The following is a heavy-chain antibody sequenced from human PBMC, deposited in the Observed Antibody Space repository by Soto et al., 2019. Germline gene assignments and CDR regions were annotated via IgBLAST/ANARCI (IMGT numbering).Heavy chain of an antibody. CDR2: ISAYNGNT. J-gene: IGHJ5*02. Sequence: QVQLVQSGAEVKKPGASVKVSCKASGYTFTSYGISWVRQAPGQGLEWMGWISAYNGNTNYAQKLQGRVTMTTDTSTSTAYREQRSLRSDDTAVYYCAGGGTPEYYYDGGGYYHWGQGTLVTVSS. V-gene: IGHV1-18*01. CDR3: AGGGTPEYYYDGGGYYH. CDR1: GYTFTSYG. D-gene: IGHD3-22*01.